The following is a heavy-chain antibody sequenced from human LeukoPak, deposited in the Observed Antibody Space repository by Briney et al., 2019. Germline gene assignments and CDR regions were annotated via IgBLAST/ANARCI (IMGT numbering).Heavy chain of an antibody. Sequence: KRGESLKISCKGSGYSFASYWIGWVRQMPGKGLEWMGIIYPGDSETRYSPSFQGQVTISADKSISTAYLQWDSLKASDTAIYYCARQGGRLGWFDPWGQGTLVTVSS. V-gene: IGHV5-51*01. CDR2: IYPGDSET. D-gene: IGHD3-16*01. CDR3: ARQGGRLGWFDP. CDR1: GYSFASYW. J-gene: IGHJ5*02.